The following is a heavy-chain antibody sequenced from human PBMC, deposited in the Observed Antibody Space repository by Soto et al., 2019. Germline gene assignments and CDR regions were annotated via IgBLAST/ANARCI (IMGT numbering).Heavy chain of an antibody. CDR2: ITSTSMYI. CDR1: GFTFNNYA. CDR3: AREPTRGWTRGLYYFDK. J-gene: IGHJ4*02. Sequence: EVQLVESGGGLVKPGGSLILSCAASGFTFNNYAMSWVRQSPEKGLEWVASITSTSMYIYSSDSMKGRFIISRDNDKNSLYLQMNSLRAEDTAVYYCAREPTRGWTRGLYYFDKWGQGTLVTVSS. D-gene: IGHD6-19*01. V-gene: IGHV3-21*02.